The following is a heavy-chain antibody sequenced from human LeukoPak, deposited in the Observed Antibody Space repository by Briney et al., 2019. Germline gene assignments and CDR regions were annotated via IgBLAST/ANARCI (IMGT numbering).Heavy chain of an antibody. D-gene: IGHD2-2*01. J-gene: IGHJ4*02. CDR3: ARSPSSDY. V-gene: IGHV3-66*01. CDR1: AFTVSSNY. Sequence: GGSLRLSCAASAFTVSSNYMSCVRQAPGKGLEWVSVIYSGGSTYFADSVKGRFTISRDNSKNTLYLQMNSLRAEDTAVYYCARSPSSDYWGQGTLVTVSS. CDR2: IYSGGST.